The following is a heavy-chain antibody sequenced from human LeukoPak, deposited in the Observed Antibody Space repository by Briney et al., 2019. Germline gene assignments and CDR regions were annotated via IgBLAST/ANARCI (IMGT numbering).Heavy chain of an antibody. V-gene: IGHV3-23*01. D-gene: IGHD6-19*01. J-gene: IGHJ4*02. CDR3: AKAEALVRAGFDY. Sequence: GGSLRLSCAASGFTFSSYAMYWVRQAPGKGLEWVSSISNSGGSTYYADSVKGRFTISRDNSKNTLFLQMNSLRAEDTAVYYCAKAEALVRAGFDYWGQGTLVTVSS. CDR2: ISNSGGST. CDR1: GFTFSSYA.